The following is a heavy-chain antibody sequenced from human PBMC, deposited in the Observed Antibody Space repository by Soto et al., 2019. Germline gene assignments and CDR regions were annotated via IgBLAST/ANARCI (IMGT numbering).Heavy chain of an antibody. CDR3: ARWGPDKVLDY. V-gene: IGHV3-33*01. CDR2: IWYDGSNK. D-gene: IGHD3-16*01. CDR1: GFTFSSHG. J-gene: IGHJ4*02. Sequence: QVQLVESGGGVVQPGRSLRVSCAASGFTFSSHGMHWVRQAPGKGLEWVAVIWYDGSNKYYGESVKGRFIISRDNSKNTADMQTNRLRAEYTAINYWARWGPDKVLDYWGQGALVTVAS.